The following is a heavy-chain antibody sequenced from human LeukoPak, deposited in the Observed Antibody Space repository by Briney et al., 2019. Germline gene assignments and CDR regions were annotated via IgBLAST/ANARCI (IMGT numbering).Heavy chain of an antibody. V-gene: IGHV3-69-1*01. D-gene: IGHD6-19*01. J-gene: IGHJ5*02. Sequence: PGGSLRLSCAASGFHFSAYDMHWVRQAPGEGLEWVAYFGHSGTIYYADSVRGRFTISRDNANNSLYLQMNSLRAEDTAFYFCARLSVAVTRRFDLWGQGTLVTVSS. CDR1: GFHFSAYD. CDR2: FGHSGTI. CDR3: ARLSVAVTRRFDL.